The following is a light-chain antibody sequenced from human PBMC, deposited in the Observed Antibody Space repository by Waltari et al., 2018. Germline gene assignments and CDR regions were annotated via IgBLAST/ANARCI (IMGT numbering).Light chain of an antibody. V-gene: IGLV2-14*01. CDR2: AVS. J-gene: IGLJ3*02. Sequence: QSALTQPASVSGSPGQSITICCYGTSSDVGIYNYVSWYQQNPGKATKHMIYAVSQRPSWCSDRFSRSRAGNTASLTISGLQAEDEADYYCNSYTGSSSWVFGGGTKVTV. CDR1: SSDVGIYNY. CDR3: NSYTGSSSWV.